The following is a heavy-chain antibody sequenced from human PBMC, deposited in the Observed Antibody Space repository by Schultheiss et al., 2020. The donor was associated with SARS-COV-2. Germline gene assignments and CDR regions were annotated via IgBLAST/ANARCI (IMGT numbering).Heavy chain of an antibody. J-gene: IGHJ2*01. CDR3: ARVLGCSSTSCYAGPTFYWYFDL. CDR2: IYYSGST. D-gene: IGHD2-2*01. CDR1: GGSISSGSYY. Sequence: SETLSLTCTVSGGSISSGSYYWSWIRQPPGKGLEWIGYIYYSGSTNYNPSLKSRVTISVDTSKNQFSLKLSSVTAADTAVYYCARVLGCSSTSCYAGPTFYWYFDLWGRGTLVTVAS. V-gene: IGHV4-61*01.